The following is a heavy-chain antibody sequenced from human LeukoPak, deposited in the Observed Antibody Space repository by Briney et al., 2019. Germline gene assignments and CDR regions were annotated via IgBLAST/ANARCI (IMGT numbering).Heavy chain of an antibody. D-gene: IGHD2-21*01. V-gene: IGHV1-2*06. Sequence: ASVKVSCKASGYTFTGYYMHWVRQAPGQGLEWMGRINPNSGGTNYAQKFQGRVTMTRDTSISTAYMELSRLRSDDTAVYYCASLRSYSDAFDIWGQGTMVTVSS. CDR3: ASLRSYSDAFDI. CDR1: GYTFTGYY. CDR2: INPNSGGT. J-gene: IGHJ3*02.